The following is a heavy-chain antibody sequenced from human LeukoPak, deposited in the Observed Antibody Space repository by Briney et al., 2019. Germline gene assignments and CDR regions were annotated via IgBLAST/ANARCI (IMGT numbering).Heavy chain of an antibody. CDR2: ISSSSSTI. CDR3: ARDPGYGDYILDPFDY. J-gene: IGHJ4*02. V-gene: IGHV3-48*01. Sequence: PGGSLRLSCSASGFTFTSYSMSWVRQAPGKGLEWVSYISSSSSTIYYADSVKGRFTISRDNAKNSLYLQMNSLRAEDTAVYYCARDPGYGDYILDPFDYWGQGTLVTVSS. CDR1: GFTFTSYS. D-gene: IGHD4-17*01.